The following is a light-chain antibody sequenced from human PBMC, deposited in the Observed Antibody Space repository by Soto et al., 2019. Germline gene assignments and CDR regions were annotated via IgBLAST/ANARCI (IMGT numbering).Light chain of an antibody. Sequence: QSALTQPASVSGSPGQSITISCTGTSSDVGGYNYVSWYQQHPGKAPKLMIYDVSNRPSGVSNRFSGSKSGNTASLTISGNQAEDEADYYCSSYTSSSTNVFGTGTKLTVL. V-gene: IGLV2-14*01. CDR1: SSDVGGYNY. J-gene: IGLJ1*01. CDR3: SSYTSSSTNV. CDR2: DVS.